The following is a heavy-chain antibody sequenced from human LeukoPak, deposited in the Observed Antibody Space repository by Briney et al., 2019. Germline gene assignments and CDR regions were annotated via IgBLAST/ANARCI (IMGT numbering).Heavy chain of an antibody. J-gene: IGHJ4*02. CDR1: GGSISSSSYH. CDR3: ARHALPGPFDY. Sequence: SETLSLTCTVSGGSISSSSYHWGWIRQPPGKGLEWIGSFYYSGSTYYNPSLKSRVTISVDTSKNQFSLKLSSVIAADTAVYYCARHALPGPFDYWGQGTLVTVSS. V-gene: IGHV4-39*01. CDR2: FYYSGST.